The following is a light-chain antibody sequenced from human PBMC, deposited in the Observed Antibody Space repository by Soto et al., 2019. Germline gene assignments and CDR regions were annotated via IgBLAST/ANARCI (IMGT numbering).Light chain of an antibody. CDR1: QSVDSN. Sequence: EIVMTQSPATLSVSPGERATLSCRASQSVDSNLAWYQQKPGQAPRLLIFGASTRATGIPARFSGSGSGTDFTLTISSLQSEDFATYCCHQSYSSPYTFGQGTKLEIK. CDR2: GAS. V-gene: IGKV3D-15*01. J-gene: IGKJ2*01. CDR3: HQSYSSPYT.